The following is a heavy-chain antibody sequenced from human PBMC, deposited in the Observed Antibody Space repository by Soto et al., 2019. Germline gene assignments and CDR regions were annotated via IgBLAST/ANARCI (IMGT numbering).Heavy chain of an antibody. CDR2: ISSSSSNI. Sequence: GGSLRLSCAASGFTFSSYSMNWVRQAPGKGLEWVSYISSSSSNIYYEDSVKGRFTISRDNAKNSLYLQMNSLRDEDTAGDYCARDSGAESNYYDRSGYGPFDYWGQGTLVTVSS. CDR1: GFTFSSYS. J-gene: IGHJ4*02. CDR3: ARDSGAESNYYDRSGYGPFDY. D-gene: IGHD3-22*01. V-gene: IGHV3-48*02.